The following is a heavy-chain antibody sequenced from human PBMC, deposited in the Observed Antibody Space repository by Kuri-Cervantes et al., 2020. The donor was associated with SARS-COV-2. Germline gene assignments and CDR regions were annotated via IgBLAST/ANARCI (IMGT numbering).Heavy chain of an antibody. CDR1: GGSISSGSYY. D-gene: IGHD7-27*01. CDR2: IYTSGST. Sequence: SETLSLTCTVSGGSISSGSYYWSWIRQPAGKGLEWIGRIYTSGSTNYNPSLKSRVTISVDTSKNQFSLKLSSVTAADTAVYYCARDLTGGDDAFDIWGQGTMVTVSS. V-gene: IGHV4-61*02. CDR3: ARDLTGGDDAFDI. J-gene: IGHJ3*02.